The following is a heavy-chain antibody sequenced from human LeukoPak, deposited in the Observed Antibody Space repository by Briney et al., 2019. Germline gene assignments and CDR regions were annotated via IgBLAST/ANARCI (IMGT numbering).Heavy chain of an antibody. V-gene: IGHV3-7*01. J-gene: IGHJ4*02. CDR2: IKQDGSEK. CDR3: ARDTYVSSGYVDY. D-gene: IGHD3-22*01. Sequence: GGSLRLSCAASGFTFSSYWMSWVRQAPGKGLEWVANIKQDGSEKYYVDSVKGRFTVSRDNAKNSLYLQMNSLRAEDTAVYYCARDTYVSSGYVDYWGQGTLVTVSS. CDR1: GFTFSSYW.